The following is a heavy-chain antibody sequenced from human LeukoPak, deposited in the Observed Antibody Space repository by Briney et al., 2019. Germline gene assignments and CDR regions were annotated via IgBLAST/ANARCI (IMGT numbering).Heavy chain of an antibody. CDR1: GFTFSSYA. CDR2: ISTNGGST. D-gene: IGHD2-2*01. Sequence: GGSLRLSCAASGFTFSSYAMSWVRQAPGEGLEWVSAISTNGGSTYFADSVKGRFTITRDNSKNTLSLEMNSLRPEDTAVYYCAKSRQRGLVPAAMPGALWGQGTLVTVSS. J-gene: IGHJ4*02. CDR3: AKSRQRGLVPAAMPGAL. V-gene: IGHV3-23*01.